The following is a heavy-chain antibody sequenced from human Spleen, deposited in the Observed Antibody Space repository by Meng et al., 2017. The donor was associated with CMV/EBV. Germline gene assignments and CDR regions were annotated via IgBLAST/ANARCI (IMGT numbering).Heavy chain of an antibody. CDR1: FTFSSYP. CDR3: ARTDTHQMYSGISSVLAY. D-gene: IGHD1-26*01. J-gene: IGHJ4*02. CDR2: ISYDGSNN. Sequence: FTFSSYPMHWVRQAPGKGLEWVAVISYDGSNNYYADSVKGRFTISRDNSKNTLYLQMNSLRAEDTAVYYCARTDTHQMYSGISSVLAYWGQGTLVTVSS. V-gene: IGHV3-30*04.